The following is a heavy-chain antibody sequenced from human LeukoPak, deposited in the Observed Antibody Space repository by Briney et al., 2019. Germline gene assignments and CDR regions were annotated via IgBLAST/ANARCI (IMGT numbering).Heavy chain of an antibody. CDR2: FNSDGRST. CDR3: ARYYCSGGSCYEY. D-gene: IGHD2-15*01. V-gene: IGHV3-74*01. J-gene: IGHJ4*02. Sequence: GGSLRLSCAASGFTFSTYWMHWVRQAPGKGLVWVSRFNSDGRSTYYADSVKGRFTISRDNSKNTLYLQMNSLRAEDTAVYYCARYYCSGGSCYEYWGQGTLVTVSS. CDR1: GFTFSTYW.